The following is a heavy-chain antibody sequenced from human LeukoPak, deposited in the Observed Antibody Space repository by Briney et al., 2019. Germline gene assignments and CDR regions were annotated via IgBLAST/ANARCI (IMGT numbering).Heavy chain of an antibody. V-gene: IGHV3-11*06. D-gene: IGHD5-24*01. CDR1: GFTLSDSY. Sequence: GGSLRLSCAASGFTLSDSYMSWIRQAPGKGLAWVSSINTVSSYIKYADSVKGRFTISRDNAKNSLYLQMNSLRAEDTAVFYCARDLASRSFDYWGQGTLVTVSS. CDR3: ARDLASRSFDY. CDR2: INTVSSYI. J-gene: IGHJ4*02.